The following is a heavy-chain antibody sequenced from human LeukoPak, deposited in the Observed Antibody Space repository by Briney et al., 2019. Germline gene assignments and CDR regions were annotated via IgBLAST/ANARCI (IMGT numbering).Heavy chain of an antibody. J-gene: IGHJ4*02. CDR1: GGSISSHY. Sequence: KPSETLSLTCTVSGGSISSHYWSWIRQPPGKGLEWIGYIYYSGSTNYNPSLKSRVTISVDTSKNQFSLKLSSVTAADTAVYYCARGGSSGYETVFDYSGQGTLVTVSS. V-gene: IGHV4-59*11. D-gene: IGHD5-12*01. CDR3: ARGGSSGYETVFDY. CDR2: IYYSGST.